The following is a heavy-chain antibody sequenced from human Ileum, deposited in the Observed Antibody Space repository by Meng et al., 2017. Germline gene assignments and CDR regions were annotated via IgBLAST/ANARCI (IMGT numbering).Heavy chain of an antibody. D-gene: IGHD3-10*01. V-gene: IGHV4-61*01. CDR3: ARFYGSGTFEVHDY. CDR2: IHYSGSR. J-gene: IGHJ4*02. CDR1: GGSVSSASYY. Sequence: QVRLHAAGPGLVRPSETPSLTCNVSGGSVSSASYYWTWIRQPPGKGLEWIGLIHYSGSRNYNPSLKSRVTMSVDTSKNQVSLRLTSVTAADTAVYYCARFYGSGTFEVHDYWGQGTLVTVSS.